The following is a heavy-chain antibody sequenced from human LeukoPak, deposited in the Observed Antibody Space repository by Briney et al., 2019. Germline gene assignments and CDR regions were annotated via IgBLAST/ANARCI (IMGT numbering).Heavy chain of an antibody. J-gene: IGHJ4*02. D-gene: IGHD2-8*01. CDR2: IYYSGST. CDR3: ASQNRYCSNGVCFNYFDY. Sequence: SETLSLTCTVSGGSISSSSYYWGWIRQPPGKGQEWIGSIYYSGSTYYNPSFKSRVTISVDTSKNQFSLKLSSVTASDTAVYYCASQNRYCSNGVCFNYFDYWGQGTLVTVSS. V-gene: IGHV4-39*01. CDR1: GGSISSSSYY.